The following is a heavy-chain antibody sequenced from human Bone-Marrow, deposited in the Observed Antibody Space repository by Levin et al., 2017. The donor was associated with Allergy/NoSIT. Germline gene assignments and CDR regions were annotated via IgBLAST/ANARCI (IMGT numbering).Heavy chain of an antibody. V-gene: IGHV3-48*01. D-gene: IGHD5-12*01. Sequence: GGSLRLSCAASGFTFSNYGMNWVRQAPGEGLEWVSYISSGSDSIYYADSVKGRFTISRDNAKKSLYLQMNSLRAEDTAVYYCARDLWEDSGYESDFWGQGTLVTVSS. CDR2: ISSGSDSI. CDR3: ARDLWEDSGYESDF. CDR1: GFTFSNYG. J-gene: IGHJ4*02.